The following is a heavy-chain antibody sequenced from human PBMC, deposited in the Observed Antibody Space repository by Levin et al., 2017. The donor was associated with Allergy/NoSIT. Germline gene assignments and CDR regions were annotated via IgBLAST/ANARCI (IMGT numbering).Heavy chain of an antibody. Sequence: LSLTCAASGFTFSSYWMSWVRQAPGKGLEWVANIKQDGSEKYYVDSVKGRFTISRDNAKNSLYLQMNSLRAEDTAVYYCARDNRGGYSSSWYHYYYGMDVWGQGTTVTVSS. J-gene: IGHJ6*02. CDR2: IKQDGSEK. CDR1: GFTFSSYW. D-gene: IGHD6-13*01. V-gene: IGHV3-7*01. CDR3: ARDNRGGYSSSWYHYYYGMDV.